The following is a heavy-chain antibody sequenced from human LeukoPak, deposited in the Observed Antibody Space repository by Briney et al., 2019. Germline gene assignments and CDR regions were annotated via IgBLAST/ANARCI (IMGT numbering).Heavy chain of an antibody. V-gene: IGHV1-46*01. CDR2: INPSGGGT. D-gene: IGHD6-19*01. J-gene: IGHJ4*02. Sequence: ASVKVSCKASGYTFTSYYMHWVRQAPGHGLEWMGIINPSGGGTTYTQKFQGRVTMTRDTSTSTVYMELSSLRSEDTAVFYCARDLIPGYNSGCLDYWGQGTLVTVSS. CDR3: ARDLIPGYNSGCLDY. CDR1: GYTFTSYY.